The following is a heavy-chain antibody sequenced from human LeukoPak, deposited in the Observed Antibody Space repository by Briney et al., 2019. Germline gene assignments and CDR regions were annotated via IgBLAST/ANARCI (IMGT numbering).Heavy chain of an antibody. V-gene: IGHV3-30-3*01. CDR3: AREPSYYFDY. CDR1: GFTFSSYA. J-gene: IGHJ4*02. Sequence: GRSLRLSCAASGFTFSSYAMHRVRQAPGKGLEWVAVISYDGSNKYYADSVKGRFTISRDNSKNTLYLQMNSLRAGDTAVYYCAREPSYYFDYWGQGTLVTVSS. CDR2: ISYDGSNK.